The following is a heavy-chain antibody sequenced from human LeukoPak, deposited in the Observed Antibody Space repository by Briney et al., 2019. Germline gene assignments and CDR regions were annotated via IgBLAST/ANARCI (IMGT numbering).Heavy chain of an antibody. CDR1: GGSISSSSYY. CDR2: IYYSGST. Sequence: SETLSLTCTVSGGSISSSSYYWGWIRQPPGKGLEWIGSIYYSGSTYYNPSLKSRVTISVDTSKNQFSLKLSSVTAADTAVYYSARQASAAHDYWGQGTLVTVSS. CDR3: ARQASAAHDY. J-gene: IGHJ4*02. D-gene: IGHD6-13*01. V-gene: IGHV4-39*01.